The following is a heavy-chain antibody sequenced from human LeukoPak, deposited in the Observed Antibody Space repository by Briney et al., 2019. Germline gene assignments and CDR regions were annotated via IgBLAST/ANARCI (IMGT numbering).Heavy chain of an antibody. Sequence: SETLSLTCTVSGGSISSYYWSWIRQPPGKGLEWIGYIYYSGSTNYNPSLKSRVTISVDTSKDQFSLKLSSVTAADTAVYYCARSSITIFGVDWGQGTLVTVSS. V-gene: IGHV4-59*12. CDR1: GGSISSYY. CDR2: IYYSGST. CDR3: ARSSITIFGVD. J-gene: IGHJ4*02. D-gene: IGHD3-3*01.